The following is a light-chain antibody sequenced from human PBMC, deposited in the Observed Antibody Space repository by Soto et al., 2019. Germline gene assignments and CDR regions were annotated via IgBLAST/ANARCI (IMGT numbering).Light chain of an antibody. Sequence: QSVLTQPASVSGSPGQSSTLSCTGTSSDVGGYNYVSWYQQHPGRAPKLIIYDVSNRPSGVSNRFSGSKSGNTASLTISGLQAEDEADYYCISYTSISTLIFGGGTQLTVL. V-gene: IGLV2-14*03. CDR2: DVS. CDR3: ISYTSISTLI. J-gene: IGLJ2*01. CDR1: SSDVGGYNY.